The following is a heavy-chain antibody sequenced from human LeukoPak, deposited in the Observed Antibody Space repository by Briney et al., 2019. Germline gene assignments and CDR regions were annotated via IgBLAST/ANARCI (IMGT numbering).Heavy chain of an antibody. Sequence: SETLSLTCAVYGGSFSGYYWSWIRQPPGKGLEWIGEINHSGSTNYNPSLKSRVTISVDTSKNQFSLKLSSVTAADTAVYYCARFKEDDYIWGSYLYFDYWGQGTLGTVSS. J-gene: IGHJ4*02. D-gene: IGHD3-16*02. CDR3: ARFKEDDYIWGSYLYFDY. V-gene: IGHV4-34*01. CDR2: INHSGST. CDR1: GGSFSGYY.